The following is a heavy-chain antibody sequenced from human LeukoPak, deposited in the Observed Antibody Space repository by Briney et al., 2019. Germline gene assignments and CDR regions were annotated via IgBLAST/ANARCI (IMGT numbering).Heavy chain of an antibody. J-gene: IGHJ4*02. CDR3: AKDPYDSSGYPGWFDY. D-gene: IGHD3-22*01. V-gene: IGHV3-9*01. CDR2: ISWNSGSI. Sequence: GGSLRLSCAASGFTFDDYAMHWVRQAPGKGLEWVSGISWNSGSIGYADSVKGRFTISRDNAKNSLYLQMNSLRAEDTALYYCAKDPYDSSGYPGWFDYWGQGTLVTVSS. CDR1: GFTFDDYA.